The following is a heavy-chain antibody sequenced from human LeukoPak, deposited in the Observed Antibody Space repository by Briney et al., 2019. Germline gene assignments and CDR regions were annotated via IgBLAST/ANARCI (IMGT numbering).Heavy chain of an antibody. CDR1: GGSISSYY. Sequence: SETLSLTCTVFGGSISSYYWSWIRQPPGKGLEWIGYVYYIGTTNYNPPLKSRLTISIDTSKDQFSLRLSSMTAADTAVYYCARGRDAYSHFDYWGPGVLVTVSS. V-gene: IGHV4-59*01. CDR2: VYYIGTT. J-gene: IGHJ4*02. D-gene: IGHD5-24*01. CDR3: ARGRDAYSHFDY.